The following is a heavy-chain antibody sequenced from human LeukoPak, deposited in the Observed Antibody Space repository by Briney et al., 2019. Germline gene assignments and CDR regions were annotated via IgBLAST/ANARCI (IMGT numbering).Heavy chain of an antibody. V-gene: IGHV1-2*04. D-gene: IGHD3-10*01. CDR3: ARGPQHITMVRGVGGDWFDP. Sequence: ASVKVSCKASGYTFTGYYMHWVRQAPGQGLEWMGWINPNSGGTNYAQKFQGWVTMTGDTSISTAYMELSRLRSDDTAVYYCARGPQHITMVRGVGGDWFDPWGQGTLVTVSS. CDR1: GYTFTGYY. J-gene: IGHJ5*02. CDR2: INPNSGGT.